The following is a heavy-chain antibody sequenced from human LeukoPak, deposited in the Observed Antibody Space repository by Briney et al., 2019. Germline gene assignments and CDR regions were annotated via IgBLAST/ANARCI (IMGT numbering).Heavy chain of an antibody. Sequence: GGSLRLSCAASGFTFSNAWMRWARQAAGKGLEGLGRKKSKSDGGTTDYAAPAKGRFTISRDDSKNTVYLQMNSLATEDTAVYYCSTYRYKYDTSGEDHWGQGTLVTVSS. V-gene: IGHV3-15*01. CDR2: KKSKSDGGTT. CDR1: GFTFSNAW. D-gene: IGHD3-22*01. J-gene: IGHJ4*02. CDR3: STYRYKYDTSGEDH.